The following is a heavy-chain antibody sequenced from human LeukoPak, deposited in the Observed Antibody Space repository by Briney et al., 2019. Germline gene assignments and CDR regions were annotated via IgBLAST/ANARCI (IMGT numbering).Heavy chain of an antibody. V-gene: IGHV5-51*01. CDR3: ARHETGPYFDY. J-gene: IGHJ4*02. Sequence: LGESLKISCKGSGYSFTSYRIGWVRQMPGKGLECMGIIYPGDSDTRYSPSFQGQVTISADRSISTAYLQWSSLKASDTAMYYCARHETGPYFDYWGQGTLVTVSS. CDR1: GYSFTSYR. CDR2: IYPGDSDT. D-gene: IGHD1-1*01.